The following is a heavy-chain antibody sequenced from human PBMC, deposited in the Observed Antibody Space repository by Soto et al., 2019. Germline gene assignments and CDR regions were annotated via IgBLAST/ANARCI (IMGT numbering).Heavy chain of an antibody. Sequence: QVQLQESGPGLVKPSGTLSLTCAVSGGSISSSNWWSWVRQSPGKGLEWIGEIYHSGSTNYNPSLEGRVTISVDKSKNPFAPKLSSVTAADTAVYYCARGSGSQVYNYYGMDVWGQGTTVTVSS. CDR2: IYHSGST. CDR3: ARGSGSQVYNYYGMDV. V-gene: IGHV4-4*02. D-gene: IGHD3-10*01. J-gene: IGHJ6*02. CDR1: GGSISSSNW.